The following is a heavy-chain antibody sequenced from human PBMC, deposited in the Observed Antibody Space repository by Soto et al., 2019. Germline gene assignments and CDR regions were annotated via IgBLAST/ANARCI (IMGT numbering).Heavy chain of an antibody. V-gene: IGHV3-48*02. CDR3: ARDSGRAHSDY. Sequence: GGSLRLSCAASGFTFSRYSMNWVRQAPGKGLEWVSYISSSSTNIYYADSVRGRITISRDNAKNSLDLQVNSLRDEDTAVYYCARDSGRAHSDYWGQGTLVTVSS. CDR1: GFTFSRYS. D-gene: IGHD1-26*01. CDR2: ISSSSTNI. J-gene: IGHJ4*02.